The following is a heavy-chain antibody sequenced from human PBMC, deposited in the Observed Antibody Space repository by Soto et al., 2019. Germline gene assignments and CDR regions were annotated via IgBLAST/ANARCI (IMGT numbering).Heavy chain of an antibody. CDR2: ICYCGGT. J-gene: IGHJ4*02. CDR3: ARDERYSYGQPLTY. Sequence: ETLYHTSTVPLPTDSWAVWRWVRQPPSKGLELIVYICYCGGTNYNSSLKSRVTIAVDTSKNQFSLKLSSVTAADTAVYYCARDERYSYGQPLTYWGQGTLVTVAS. D-gene: IGHD5-18*01. V-gene: IGHV4-59*02. CDR1: LPTDSWAV.